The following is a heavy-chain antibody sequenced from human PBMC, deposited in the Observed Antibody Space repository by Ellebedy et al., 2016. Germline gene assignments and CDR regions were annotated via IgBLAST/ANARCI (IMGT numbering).Heavy chain of an antibody. D-gene: IGHD3-3*01. J-gene: IGHJ4*02. CDR1: GFTFSGFF. CDR3: ARDGSEWSRDY. CDR2: IVFSGTAT. Sequence: GESLKISXAASGFTFSGFFMTWVRQAPGKGLEWVATIVFSGTATYYADSVKGRFIISRDNTKNSLFLQMNSLGVEDTAVYYCARDGSEWSRDYWGQGTLVTVSS. V-gene: IGHV3-21*01.